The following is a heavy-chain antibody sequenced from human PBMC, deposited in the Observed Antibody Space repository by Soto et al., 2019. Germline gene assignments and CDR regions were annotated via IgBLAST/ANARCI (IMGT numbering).Heavy chain of an antibody. CDR1: GFTFSSYG. D-gene: IGHD3-16*02. V-gene: IGHV3-33*01. Sequence: QVQLVESGGGVVQPGRSLRLSCAASGFTFSSYGMHWVRQAPGKGLEWVAVIWYDGSNKYYADSVKGRFTISRDNSKNTLYLQMNSLRAEATAVYYCARDRRRRCYPGLYYGMDVWGQGTTVTVSS. J-gene: IGHJ6*02. CDR3: ARDRRRRCYPGLYYGMDV. CDR2: IWYDGSNK.